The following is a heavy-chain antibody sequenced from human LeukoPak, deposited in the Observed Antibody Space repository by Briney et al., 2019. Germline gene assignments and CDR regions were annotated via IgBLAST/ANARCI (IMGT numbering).Heavy chain of an antibody. CDR3: AADFITVGPGGELPLYYFDY. CDR2: IVVGSGNT. Sequence: ASVKVSCKASGFTFTSSAVQWVRQARGQRLEWIGWIVVGSGNTNYAQKFQERVTITRDMSTSTAYMELSSLRSEDTAVYYCAADFITVGPGGELPLYYFDYWGQGTLVTVS. CDR1: GFTFTSSA. D-gene: IGHD1-26*01. J-gene: IGHJ4*02. V-gene: IGHV1-58*01.